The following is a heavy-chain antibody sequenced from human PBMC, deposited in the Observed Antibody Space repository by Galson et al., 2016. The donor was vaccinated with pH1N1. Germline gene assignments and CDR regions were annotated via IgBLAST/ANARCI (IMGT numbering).Heavy chain of an antibody. Sequence: SVKVSCKASGHTFASYAINWVRQVPGQGLEWMGWIHTTTGDPSYGQGFTGRFVFSLDTSVTTAYLQISSLKTEDAAVYYCASASYRCSGGSCYFDSWGQGTLVTVSS. J-gene: IGHJ4*02. D-gene: IGHD2-15*01. CDR2: IHTTTGDP. CDR1: GHTFASYA. CDR3: ASASYRCSGGSCYFDS. V-gene: IGHV7-4-1*02.